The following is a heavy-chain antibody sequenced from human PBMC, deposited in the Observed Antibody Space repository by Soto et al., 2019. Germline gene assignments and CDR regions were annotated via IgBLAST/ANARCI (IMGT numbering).Heavy chain of an antibody. Sequence: QVQLVESGGGVVQPGRSLRLSCAASGFTFSSYAMHWVRQAPGKGLEWVAVISYDGSNKYYADSVKGRFTISRDNSKNTLYLQMNSLRAEDTAVYYCARDAGTARGVVAATRFLDYWGQGTLVTVSS. CDR2: ISYDGSNK. CDR3: ARDAGTARGVVAATRFLDY. CDR1: GFTFSSYA. V-gene: IGHV3-30-3*01. J-gene: IGHJ4*02. D-gene: IGHD2-15*01.